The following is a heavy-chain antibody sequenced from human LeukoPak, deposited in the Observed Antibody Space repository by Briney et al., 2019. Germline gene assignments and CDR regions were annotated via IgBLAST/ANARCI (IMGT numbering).Heavy chain of an antibody. D-gene: IGHD4/OR15-4a*01. Sequence: NASETLSLTCTVSGGSIRSDYWSWIRQPPGKGLEWIGEINHSGSTNYNPSLKSRVTMSVDTSKNQFSLKLSSVTAADTAVYYCARERRANAPIDYWGQGTLVTVSS. CDR1: GGSIRSDY. CDR3: ARERRANAPIDY. J-gene: IGHJ4*02. CDR2: INHSGST. V-gene: IGHV4-34*01.